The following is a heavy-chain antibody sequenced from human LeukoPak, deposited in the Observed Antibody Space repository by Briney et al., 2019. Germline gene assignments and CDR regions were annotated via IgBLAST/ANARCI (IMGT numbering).Heavy chain of an antibody. CDR1: GFXVSSNY. J-gene: IGHJ5*02. CDR2: IYSGGST. Sequence: GGSLRLSCAASGFXVSSNYISWVRQAPGKGLEWVSVIYSGGSTYYADSVKGRFTISRDNSKNTLYLQMNSLRAEDTAVYYCARDHGENWFDPWGQGTLVTVSS. V-gene: IGHV3-53*01. CDR3: ARDHGENWFDP.